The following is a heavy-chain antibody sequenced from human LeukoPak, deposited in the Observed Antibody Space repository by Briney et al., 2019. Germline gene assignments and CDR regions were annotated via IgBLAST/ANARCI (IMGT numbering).Heavy chain of an antibody. Sequence: GGSLRLSCAASGFTFNTYSMSWVRQAPGKGLEWVSDISGSGASTYIADSVKGRFTISRDNSRNTLFLQMNSLRAEDTAVYYCAKSNLWDGDLYDAYDVWGQGALVTVSS. CDR1: GFTFNTYS. J-gene: IGHJ3*01. CDR2: ISGSGAST. CDR3: AKSNLWDGDLYDAYDV. D-gene: IGHD3-10*01. V-gene: IGHV3-23*01.